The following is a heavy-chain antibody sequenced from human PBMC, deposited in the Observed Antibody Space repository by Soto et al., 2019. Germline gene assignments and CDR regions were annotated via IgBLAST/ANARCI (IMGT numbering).Heavy chain of an antibody. CDR2: INHSGST. V-gene: IGHV4-34*01. CDR3: VRDAPGVAPY. Sequence: SETLSLTCAVYGGSFSGYYWSWIRQPPEKGLEWIGEINHSGSTNYNPSLKSRITISADTSKNQFSLKLNSVTAADTAVYYCVRDAPGVAPYWGQGTLVTVSS. CDR1: GGSFSGYY. D-gene: IGHD2-15*01. J-gene: IGHJ4*02.